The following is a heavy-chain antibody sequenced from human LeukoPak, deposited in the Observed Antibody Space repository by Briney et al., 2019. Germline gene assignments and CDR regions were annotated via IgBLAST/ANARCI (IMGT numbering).Heavy chain of an antibody. CDR1: GGSFGGYS. CDR3: ARARVTRRRCGGGSCDHYYMDV. V-gene: IGHV4-34*01. D-gene: IGHD2-15*01. Sequence: SETLSLTCAVYGGSFGGYSWSWIRQRPGEGVGWGGEVYHRVGTNYNPSLKSRVTISVDTSKNQFSLKLSAVTAADTAVYYCARARVTRRRCGGGSCDHYYMDVWGKGTTVTVSS. J-gene: IGHJ6*03. CDR2: VYHRVGT.